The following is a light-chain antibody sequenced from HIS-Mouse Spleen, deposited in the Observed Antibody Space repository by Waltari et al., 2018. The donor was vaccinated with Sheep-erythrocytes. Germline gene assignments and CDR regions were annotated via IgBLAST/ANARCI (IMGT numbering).Light chain of an antibody. CDR3: AAWDDSLNGPV. J-gene: IGLJ3*02. CDR1: SSNLGSNT. Sequence: QSVLTQPPSASGTPGQRVTISCSGSSSNLGSNTVNWYQQLPGTAPKLLIYRNNRRPSGGPDRVSGSKSGTAASLAISGLQSEDEADYYCAAWDDSLNGPVFGGGTKLTVL. CDR2: RNN. V-gene: IGLV1-44*01.